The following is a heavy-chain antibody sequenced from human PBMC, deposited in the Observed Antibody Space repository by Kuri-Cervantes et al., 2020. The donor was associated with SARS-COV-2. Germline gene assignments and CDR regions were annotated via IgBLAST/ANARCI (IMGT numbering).Heavy chain of an antibody. J-gene: IGHJ6*02. CDR2: INHSGST. V-gene: IGHV4-34*01. Sequence: SQTLSLTCAVSGGSFSGYYWSWIRQPPGKGLEWIGEINHSGSTNYNPSPNSRVTISVDTSKNQFSRKLSSVTAADTAVYYCATNPRSGYLASYYYYGMDAWGQGTTVTVSS. CDR1: GGSFSGYY. CDR3: ATNPRSGYLASYYYYGMDA. D-gene: IGHD3-22*01.